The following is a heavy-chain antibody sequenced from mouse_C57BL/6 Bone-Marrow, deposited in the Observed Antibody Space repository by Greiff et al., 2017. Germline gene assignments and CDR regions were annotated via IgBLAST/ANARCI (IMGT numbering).Heavy chain of an antibody. CDR3: ARRLRGDAMDY. J-gene: IGHJ4*01. Sequence: EVQLVESGGGLVKPGGSLKLSCAASGFTFSDYGMHWVRQAPEKGLEWVAYISSGSSTIYYADTVKGRFTISRDNAKNTLFLQMTSLRSEDTVMYYCARRLRGDAMDYWGQGTSVTVSS. V-gene: IGHV5-17*01. CDR1: GFTFSDYG. D-gene: IGHD3-2*02. CDR2: ISSGSSTI.